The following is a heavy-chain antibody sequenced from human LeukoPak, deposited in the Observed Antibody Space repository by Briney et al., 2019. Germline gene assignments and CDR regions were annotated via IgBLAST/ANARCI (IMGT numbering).Heavy chain of an antibody. CDR1: GYRFSNYW. Sequence: GESLKISCKGSGYRFSNYWIGWVRQMPGKGLEWMGIIYPGDSDTRYGPSLQGQVTISADKSITTAYLQWSSLKASDSAMYYCARRFTYSSSSAPFDYWGQGTLVTVSS. CDR2: IYPGDSDT. D-gene: IGHD6-6*01. J-gene: IGHJ4*02. CDR3: ARRFTYSSSSAPFDY. V-gene: IGHV5-51*01.